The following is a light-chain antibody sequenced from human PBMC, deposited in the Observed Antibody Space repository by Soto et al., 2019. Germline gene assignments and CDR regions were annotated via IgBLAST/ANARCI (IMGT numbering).Light chain of an antibody. CDR1: QSVSSY. J-gene: IGKJ4*01. V-gene: IGKV3-11*01. Sequence: EIVLTQSPTTLSLSPGERATLSCRASQSVSSYFAWYQQKPGQAPRLLIYDASTRAAGIPARFSGSGSGTDFTLTISSLEPEDFAVSYCQQRSDWPLTFGGGTKVEIK. CDR3: QQRSDWPLT. CDR2: DAS.